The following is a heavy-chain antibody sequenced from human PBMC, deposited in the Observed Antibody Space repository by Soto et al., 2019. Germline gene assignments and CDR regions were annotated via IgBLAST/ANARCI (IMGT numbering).Heavy chain of an antibody. Sequence: QVHLVQSGAEVKKPGASVKVSCQASVYAFTTYGITWVRQAPGQGLEWMGWISAHNGNTNYAQKLQGRVTVTRDTSTSTDYMELSSLRSYDTAVYYCARGRYGDYWGQGALVPVSS. CDR1: VYAFTTYG. D-gene: IGHD1-1*01. CDR3: ARGRYGDY. J-gene: IGHJ4*02. V-gene: IGHV1-18*01. CDR2: ISAHNGNT.